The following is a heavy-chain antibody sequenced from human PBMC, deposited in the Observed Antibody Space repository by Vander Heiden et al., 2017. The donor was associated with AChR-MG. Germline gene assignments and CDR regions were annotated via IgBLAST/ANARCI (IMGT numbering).Heavy chain of an antibody. D-gene: IGHD1-26*01. Sequence: QVLLVQSGAVVKKPGSSVKVSCKTPGGPFNSHTINWVRQAPGQGLEWMGRIIPIVDIANYAQKFRDRVTISVDMSTSIAYMEMSSLKSEDTAVYYCARGIVGTTTPAFFDYWGQGTLVTVAS. J-gene: IGHJ4*02. CDR1: GGPFNSHT. CDR3: ARGIVGTTTPAFFDY. V-gene: IGHV1-69*04. CDR2: IIPIVDIA.